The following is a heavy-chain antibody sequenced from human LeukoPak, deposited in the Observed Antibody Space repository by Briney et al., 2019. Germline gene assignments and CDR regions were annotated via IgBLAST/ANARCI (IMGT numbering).Heavy chain of an antibody. Sequence: PSETLSLTCTVSGGSMSSYYWSWIRQPPGKGLEWIGYTYYSGNTNCNPSLKSRVTISVDTSKNQFSLKVSSVTAADTAVYYCARVFHDSSGYPFDYWGQGTLVTVPS. J-gene: IGHJ4*02. CDR3: ARVFHDSSGYPFDY. D-gene: IGHD3-22*01. V-gene: IGHV4-59*01. CDR2: TYYSGNT. CDR1: GGSMSSYY.